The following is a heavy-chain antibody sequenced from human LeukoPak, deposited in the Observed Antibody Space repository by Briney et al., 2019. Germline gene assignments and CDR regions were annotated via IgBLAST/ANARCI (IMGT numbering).Heavy chain of an antibody. CDR1: GFTFSSYS. J-gene: IGHJ5*02. CDR2: IHSSSSPI. V-gene: IGHV3-48*01. Sequence: PGGSLRLSCAASGFTFSSYSMNWVRQPPGKGLEWVSFIHSSSSPIYYADSVKGRFTVSRDNAKNSLYLQMNSLRAEDTAVYYCARETWFDPWGQGTLVTVSS. CDR3: ARETWFDP.